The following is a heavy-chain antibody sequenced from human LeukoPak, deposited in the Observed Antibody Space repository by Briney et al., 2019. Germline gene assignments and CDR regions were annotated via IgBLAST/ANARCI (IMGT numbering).Heavy chain of an antibody. Sequence: SVKVSCKASGGTFSSYAISWVRQAPGQGLEWVGGIIPIFGTANYAQKFQGRVTITADESTSTAYMELSSLRSEDTAVYYCARVKYYDFWSGYYRELVYWGQGTLVTVSS. V-gene: IGHV1-69*13. D-gene: IGHD3-3*01. CDR2: IIPIFGTA. CDR3: ARVKYYDFWSGYYRELVY. J-gene: IGHJ4*02. CDR1: GGTFSSYA.